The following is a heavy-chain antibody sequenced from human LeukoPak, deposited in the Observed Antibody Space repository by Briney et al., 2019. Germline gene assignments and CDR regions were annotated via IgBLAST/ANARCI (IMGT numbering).Heavy chain of an antibody. J-gene: IGHJ3*02. CDR3: AKGGYCSDDIWYKWNAFDM. CDR2: ICSSGSAK. D-gene: IGHD2-15*01. Sequence: GGSLRLSCAASGFTFSSFEMNRVRQAPGKGLEWVSCICSSGSAKYYADSVKGRFTISRDNAKKSLFLQMNRLRAEDTAVYYCAKGGYCSDDIWYKWNAFDMWGQGTMVTVSS. V-gene: IGHV3-48*03. CDR1: GFTFSSFE.